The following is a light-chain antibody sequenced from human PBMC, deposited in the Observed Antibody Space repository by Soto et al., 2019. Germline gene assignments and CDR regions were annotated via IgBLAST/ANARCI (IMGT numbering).Light chain of an antibody. CDR2: SYN. J-gene: IGLJ2*01. V-gene: IGLV1-44*01. CDR1: SSNLGSNT. Sequence: QSVLTQPPSASGTPGQRVSFSCSGTSSNLGSNTVTWYQQFPGTSPKLLIYSYNQRPSGVPDRFSGSKSGNSASLAISGLKSEDEADYYCAAWDDSLNGRVFGGGTKLTVL. CDR3: AAWDDSLNGRV.